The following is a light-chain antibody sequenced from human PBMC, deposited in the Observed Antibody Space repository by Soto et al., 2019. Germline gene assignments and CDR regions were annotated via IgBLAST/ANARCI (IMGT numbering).Light chain of an antibody. CDR3: QQYNSYSRT. V-gene: IGKV3-11*01. Sequence: EIVLTQSPATLSLSPGERATLSCRASQSVSSYLAWYQQKPGQAPRLLIYDASNRATGIPARFSGSGSGTDFTLTISSLELEDFATYYCQQYNSYSRTFGQGTKVDI. CDR2: DAS. J-gene: IGKJ1*01. CDR1: QSVSSY.